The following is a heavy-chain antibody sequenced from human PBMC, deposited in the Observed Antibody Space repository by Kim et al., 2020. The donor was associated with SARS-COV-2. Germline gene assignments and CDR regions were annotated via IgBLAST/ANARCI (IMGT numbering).Heavy chain of an antibody. V-gene: IGHV7-4-1*02. CDR1: GYTFTSYA. Sequence: ASVKVSCKASGYTFTSYAMNWVRQAPGQGLEWMGWFNTNTGNPTYAQGFTGRFVFSLDTSVSTAYLQISSLKAEDTAVYYCARDFITMVRGDGNGYWGQGTLVTVSS. CDR3: ARDFITMVRGDGNGY. J-gene: IGHJ4*02. D-gene: IGHD3-10*01. CDR2: FNTNTGNP.